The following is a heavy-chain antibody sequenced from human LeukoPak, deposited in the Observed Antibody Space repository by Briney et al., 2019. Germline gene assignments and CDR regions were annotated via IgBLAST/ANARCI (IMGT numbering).Heavy chain of an antibody. CDR2: INHSGST. J-gene: IGHJ4*02. CDR1: GGSFSGYY. D-gene: IGHD1-1*01. V-gene: IGHV4-34*01. CDR3: ARGTEYYFDH. Sequence: SETLSLTCAVYGGSFSGYYWGWIRQPPGKGLEWIGEINHSGSTNYNPSLKSRVTISVDTFKNQFSLKLSSVTAADTAVYYCARGTEYYFDHWGQGTLVTVSS.